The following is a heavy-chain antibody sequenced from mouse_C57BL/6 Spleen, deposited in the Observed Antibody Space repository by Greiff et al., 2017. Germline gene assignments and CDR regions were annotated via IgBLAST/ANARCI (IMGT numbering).Heavy chain of an antibody. CDR1: GYAFSSSW. J-gene: IGHJ3*01. V-gene: IGHV1-82*01. D-gene: IGHD2-4*01. CDR3: ARGDYDDTAGFAY. Sequence: QVQLQQSGPELVKPGASVKISCKASGYAFSSSWMNWVKQRPGKGLEWIGRIYPGDGDTNYNGKFKGKATLTADKSSSTAYMQLSSLTSEDSAVYFCARGDYDDTAGFAYWGQGTLVTVSA. CDR2: IYPGDGDT.